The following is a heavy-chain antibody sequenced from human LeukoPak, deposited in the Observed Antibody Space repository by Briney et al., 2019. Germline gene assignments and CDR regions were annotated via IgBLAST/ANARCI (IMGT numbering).Heavy chain of an antibody. J-gene: IGHJ5*02. CDR1: GFTFSSYS. D-gene: IGHD3-16*01. Sequence: DPGGSLRLSCAASGFTFSSYSMNWVRQAPGKGLEWVSSISSSSSYIYYADSVKGRFTISRDNARNSLFLQMNSLRVEDTAVYYCASQSYARFDPWGQGTLVTVSS. V-gene: IGHV3-21*01. CDR3: ASQSYARFDP. CDR2: ISSSSSYI.